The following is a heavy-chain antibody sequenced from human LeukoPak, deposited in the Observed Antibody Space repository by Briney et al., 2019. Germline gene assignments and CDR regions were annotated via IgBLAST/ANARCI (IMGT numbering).Heavy chain of an antibody. D-gene: IGHD6-13*01. J-gene: IGHJ4*02. Sequence: ASVKVSCKASGYTFTGYDINWVRQATGQGLEWMGWMNPNTGHIGYAQKFQGRVTMTRNTSISTAYMELSSLRSDDTAVYYCARTQQLDFDYWGQGTPVTVSS. V-gene: IGHV1-8*01. CDR2: MNPNTGHI. CDR3: ARTQQLDFDY. CDR1: GYTFTGYD.